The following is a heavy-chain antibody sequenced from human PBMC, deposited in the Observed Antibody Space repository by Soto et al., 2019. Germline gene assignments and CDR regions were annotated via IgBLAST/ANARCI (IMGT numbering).Heavy chain of an antibody. CDR2: IYYRGTT. CDR3: ARGGGSPYHDHEFDY. Sequence: WTWIRKPPGLGPEWIGCIYYRGTTNYNDSFNSRVTISVDTSKNQLSLKLSSVTTADTAVYCCARGGGSPYHDHEFDYWGQGILVTVSS. D-gene: IGHD2-2*01. J-gene: IGHJ4*02. V-gene: IGHV4-59*01.